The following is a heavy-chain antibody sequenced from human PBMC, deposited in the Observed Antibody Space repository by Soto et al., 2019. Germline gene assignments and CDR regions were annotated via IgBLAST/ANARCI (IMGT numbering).Heavy chain of an antibody. CDR3: ALYSSLYNYYYYYMDV. CDR2: INAGNGNT. J-gene: IGHJ6*03. CDR1: GYTFTSYA. V-gene: IGHV1-3*01. Sequence: GASVKVSCKASGYTFTSYAMHWVRQAPGQRLEWMGWINAGNGNTKYSQKFQGRVTITRDTSASTAYMELSSLRSEDTAVYYCALYSSLYNYYYYYMDVWGKGTTVTVSS. D-gene: IGHD5-18*01.